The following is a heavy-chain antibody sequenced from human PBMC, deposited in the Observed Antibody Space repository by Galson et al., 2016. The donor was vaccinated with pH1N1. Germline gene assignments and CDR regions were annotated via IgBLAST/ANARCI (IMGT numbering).Heavy chain of an antibody. J-gene: IGHJ6*02. V-gene: IGHV3-48*01. Sequence: SLRLSCAASGFTFSSYSMNWVRQAPGKGLEWVSYISSSSSTIYYADSVKGRFTISRDNAKNSLYLQMNSLRAEDTAVYYCARVNHYYYYGMDVWGQGTTVTLSS. D-gene: IGHD1-14*01. CDR1: GFTFSSYS. CDR3: ARVNHYYYYGMDV. CDR2: ISSSSSTI.